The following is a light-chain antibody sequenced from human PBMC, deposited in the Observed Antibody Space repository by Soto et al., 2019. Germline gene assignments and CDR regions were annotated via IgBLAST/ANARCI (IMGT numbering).Light chain of an antibody. J-gene: IGKJ4*01. CDR2: KAS. V-gene: IGKV1-5*03. CDR1: QSSSSW. Sequence: DIQMTQSPSTLSASVGDRVTITCRASQSSSSWLAWYQHKPGKAPNLLIYKASSLESGVPSRFSGSGSGTEFTLTVSSLQPDDLAAYYCQQYDIYPLTFGGGTKGEIK. CDR3: QQYDIYPLT.